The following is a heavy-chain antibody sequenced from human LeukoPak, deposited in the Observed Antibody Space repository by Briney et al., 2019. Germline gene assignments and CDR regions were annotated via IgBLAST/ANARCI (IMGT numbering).Heavy chain of an antibody. V-gene: IGHV1-2*02. Sequence: ASVKVSCKASGYTFTGYYMHWLRQAPGQGLEWMGWINPNSGGTNYAQKFQGRVTMTRDTSISTAYMELSRLRSDDTAVYYCARGVRYYDFWSGSSLNLDYWGQGTLVTVSS. CDR2: INPNSGGT. J-gene: IGHJ4*02. CDR1: GYTFTGYY. D-gene: IGHD3-3*01. CDR3: ARGVRYYDFWSGSSLNLDY.